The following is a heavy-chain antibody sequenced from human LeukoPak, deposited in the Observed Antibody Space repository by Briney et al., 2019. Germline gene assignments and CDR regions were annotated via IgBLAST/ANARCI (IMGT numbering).Heavy chain of an antibody. V-gene: IGHV3-43*02. D-gene: IGHD5-18*01. Sequence: GGSLRLFCAASGFTFDDYVMHWVRRAPGKGLEWVSFISGDGGATYYADSAKGRFTISRDNGRKSLYLQMHSLRTEDTALYYCAKGGYTYGGRLFDYWGQGTLVTVSS. CDR1: GFTFDDYV. J-gene: IGHJ4*02. CDR2: ISGDGGAT. CDR3: AKGGYTYGGRLFDY.